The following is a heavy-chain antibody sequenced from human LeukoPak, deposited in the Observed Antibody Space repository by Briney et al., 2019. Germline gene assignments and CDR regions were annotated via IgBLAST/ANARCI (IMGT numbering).Heavy chain of an antibody. Sequence: PGGSLRLSCAASGFTFSSYGMHWVRQAPGKGLEWVAVISYDGSNKYYADSVKGRFTISRDNSKNTLYLQMNSLRAEDTAVYYCAKDSDSSGFDIWGQGTMVTVSS. V-gene: IGHV3-30*18. D-gene: IGHD3-22*01. CDR1: GFTFSSYG. J-gene: IGHJ3*02. CDR2: ISYDGSNK. CDR3: AKDSDSSGFDI.